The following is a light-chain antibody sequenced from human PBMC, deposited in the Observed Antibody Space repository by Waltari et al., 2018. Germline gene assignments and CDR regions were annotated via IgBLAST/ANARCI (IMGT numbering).Light chain of an antibody. CDR1: SYNIGRYA. V-gene: IGLV1-44*01. CDR2: YNN. J-gene: IGLJ3*02. CDR3: SAWDDSLNAWV. Sequence: QSVLTQPPSVSGTPGQRVTIPCPAISYNIGRYAVNWYQQFPGTAPKLLIYYNNQRPSGVPDRFSGSKSGTSASLAISGLQSADEADYHCSAWDDSLNAWVFGGGTRLTVL.